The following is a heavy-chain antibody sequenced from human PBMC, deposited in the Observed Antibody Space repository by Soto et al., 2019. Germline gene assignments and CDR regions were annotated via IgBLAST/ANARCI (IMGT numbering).Heavy chain of an antibody. Sequence: QVQLVQSGAEVKKPGASVKVSCKASGYTFTSYDINWVRQATGQGLEWMGWMNPNSGNTGYAQKFQGRVTMTRNTSISTAYMELSSLRSEDTAVYYCARMTHYYDSSGNKDFDYWGQGTLVTVSS. J-gene: IGHJ4*02. CDR1: GYTFTSYD. CDR3: ARMTHYYDSSGNKDFDY. V-gene: IGHV1-8*01. D-gene: IGHD3-22*01. CDR2: MNPNSGNT.